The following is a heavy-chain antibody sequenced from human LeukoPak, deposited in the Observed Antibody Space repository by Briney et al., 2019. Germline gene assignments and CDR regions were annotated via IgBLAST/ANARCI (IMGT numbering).Heavy chain of an antibody. V-gene: IGHV3-66*01. CDR3: ARGSDYFQH. CDR2: IYSGGNT. Sequence: GGSLRLSWADSGFTVSSNSMSWVRQAPGKGLGWVSIIYSGGNTFHADSVKARFSISRDESRDTVYLHMNSLRAEDTAVYYCARGSDYFQHWGQGTLVTVSS. J-gene: IGHJ1*01. CDR1: GFTVSSNS.